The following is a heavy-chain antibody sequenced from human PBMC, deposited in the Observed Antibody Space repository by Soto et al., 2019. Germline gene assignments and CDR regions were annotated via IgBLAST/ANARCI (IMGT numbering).Heavy chain of an antibody. CDR3: ARVRGTTLVTSYFAY. J-gene: IGHJ4*02. D-gene: IGHD4-17*01. CDR2: ITGSSSTI. V-gene: IGHV3-48*02. CDR1: GFTFSSYG. Sequence: EVQVVESGGGLVQPGGSLRLSCAASGFTFSSYGMNWVRPAPGKGLEWVSFITGSSSTIYYADSVKGRFTISRDNAKNSLYLQMNSLRDEDTAVYYCARVRGTTLVTSYFAYWGQGTLVTVSS.